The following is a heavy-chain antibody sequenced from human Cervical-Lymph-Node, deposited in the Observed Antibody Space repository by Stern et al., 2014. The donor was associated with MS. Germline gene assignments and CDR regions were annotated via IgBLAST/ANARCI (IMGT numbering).Heavy chain of an antibody. J-gene: IGHJ4*02. Sequence: EQLVESGGGVVQPGTPLRLSCIASGFSFTSYGMHWVRQAPGKGLEWVAVISYDGTKEHYGDSVKGRVTISRDNSENTLYLQMHSLRVEDTAVYYCAKDWATGNFDYWGQGTLVIVSS. D-gene: IGHD5-12*01. CDR1: GFSFTSYG. V-gene: IGHV3-30*18. CDR2: ISYDGTKE. CDR3: AKDWATGNFDY.